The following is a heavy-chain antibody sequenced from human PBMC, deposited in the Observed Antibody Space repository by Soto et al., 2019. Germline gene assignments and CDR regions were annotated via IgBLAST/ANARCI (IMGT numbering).Heavy chain of an antibody. CDR1: GGSISSYY. CDR2: IYYSGST. CDR3: AKHQGSWDL. J-gene: IGHJ6*04. Sequence: SDTLSLTCTVSGGSISSYYWSWIRHPPGKGLEWVGYIYYSGSTNYNPSLKSRVTISVDTSKNQFSLKLSSVTAADTAVYYCAKHQGSWDLWGKGTTVTVSS. V-gene: IGHV4-59*08.